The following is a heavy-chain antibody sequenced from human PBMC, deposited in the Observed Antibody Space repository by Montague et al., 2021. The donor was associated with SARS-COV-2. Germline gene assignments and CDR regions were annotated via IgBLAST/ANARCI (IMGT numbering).Heavy chain of an antibody. D-gene: IGHD1-26*01. CDR2: LIEDGSHT. Sequence: SLRLSCAASEFTFSSYSMHWVRQIPGKGLVWVSRLIEDGSHTTYADSVKGRFTISRDNARNTLYLQMNSLRVEDTAVYYCARDVGGRASYWGQGILVTVSS. CDR3: ARDVGGRASY. CDR1: EFTFSSYS. J-gene: IGHJ4*02. V-gene: IGHV3-74*01.